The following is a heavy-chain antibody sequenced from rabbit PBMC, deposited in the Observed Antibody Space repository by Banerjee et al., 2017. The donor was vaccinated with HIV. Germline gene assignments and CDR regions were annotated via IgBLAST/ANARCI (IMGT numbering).Heavy chain of an antibody. Sequence: QSLEESGGGLVQPEASLTLTCTASGFSFSSGYYMCWVRQAPGKGLEWIGCIYTGDDTTYYANWAKGRFTISKTSSTTMTLQMTSLTAADTATYFCASSLGYGYASFGLWGPGTLV. CDR3: ASSLGYGYASFGL. CDR2: IYTGDDTT. D-gene: IGHD6-1*01. V-gene: IGHV1S40*01. CDR1: GFSFSSGYY. J-gene: IGHJ4*01.